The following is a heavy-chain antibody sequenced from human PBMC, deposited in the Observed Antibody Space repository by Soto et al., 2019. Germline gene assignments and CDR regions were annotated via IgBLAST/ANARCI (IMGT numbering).Heavy chain of an antibody. CDR1: GGTFSSYA. V-gene: IGHV1-69*13. CDR3: ARGQNDLVIGSYYYGMDV. J-gene: IGHJ6*02. Sequence: SVKVSCKASGGTFSSYAISWVRQAPGQGLEWMGGIIPIFGTASYAQKFQGRVTITADESTSTAYMELSSLRSEDTAVYYCARGQNDLVIGSYYYGMDVWGQGTTVTVSS. D-gene: IGHD3-16*01. CDR2: IIPIFGTA.